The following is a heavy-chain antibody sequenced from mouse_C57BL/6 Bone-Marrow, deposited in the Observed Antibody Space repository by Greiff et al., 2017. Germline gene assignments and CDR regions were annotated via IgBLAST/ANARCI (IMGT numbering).Heavy chain of an antibody. V-gene: IGHV5-9*01. Sequence: EVQLVESGGGLVKPGGSLKLSCAASGFTFSSYTMSWVRQTPEKRLEWVATISGGGGNTYYPDSVKGRFTISRDNAKNTLYLQMSSLRSEDTALYYCARGPFITTVVATDYWGQGTTLTVSS. D-gene: IGHD1-1*01. CDR1: GFTFSSYT. CDR3: ARGPFITTVVATDY. J-gene: IGHJ2*01. CDR2: ISGGGGNT.